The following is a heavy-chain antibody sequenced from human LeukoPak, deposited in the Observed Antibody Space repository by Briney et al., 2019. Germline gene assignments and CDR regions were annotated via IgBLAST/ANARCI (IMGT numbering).Heavy chain of an antibody. CDR1: GFTFRSYA. Sequence: PGRSLRLSCAASGFTFRSYAMSWVRQAPGKGLEWVSAISGSGGSTYYADSVRGRFTISRDNSKDTLYLQMSSLRAEDTAVYYCARLGHCTNGICYSPDFDYWGQGTLVTVSS. J-gene: IGHJ4*02. CDR2: ISGSGGST. CDR3: ARLGHCTNGICYSPDFDY. D-gene: IGHD2-8*01. V-gene: IGHV3-23*01.